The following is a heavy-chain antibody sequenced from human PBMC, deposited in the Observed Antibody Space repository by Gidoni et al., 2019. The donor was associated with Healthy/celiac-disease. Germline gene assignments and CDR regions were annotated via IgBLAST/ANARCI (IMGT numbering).Heavy chain of an antibody. J-gene: IGHJ4*02. D-gene: IGHD2-2*01. Sequence: QVQLVQSGAEVKKPGASVKVSCKASGYTFTSYAMHWVRQAPGQRLEWMGWINAGNGNTKYSQKCQGRVTITRDTSASTAYMELSSLRSEDTAVYYCARDPSIVVVPAYYFDYWGQGTLVTVSS. CDR2: INAGNGNT. CDR1: GYTFTSYA. CDR3: ARDPSIVVVPAYYFDY. V-gene: IGHV1-3*01.